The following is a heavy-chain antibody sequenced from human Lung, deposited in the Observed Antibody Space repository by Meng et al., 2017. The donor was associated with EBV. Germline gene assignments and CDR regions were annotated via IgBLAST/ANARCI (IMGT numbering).Heavy chain of an antibody. CDR1: GGSISSGDYY. CDR3: ARDRTTGRYFDY. CDR2: IYYSGST. V-gene: IGHV4-30-4*01. J-gene: IGHJ4*02. D-gene: IGHD4-11*01. Sequence: VQRQWSGPGLLNPSQTLSLPCTVSGGSISSGDYYWSWIRQPPGKGLEWIGYIYYSGSTYYNPSLKSRVTISVDTSKNQFSLKLSSVTAADTAVYYCARDRTTGRYFDYWGQGTLVTVSS.